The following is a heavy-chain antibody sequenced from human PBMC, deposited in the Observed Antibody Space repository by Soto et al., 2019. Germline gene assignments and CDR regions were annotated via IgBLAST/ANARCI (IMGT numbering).Heavy chain of an antibody. CDR2: IYYSGST. CDR1: GGSISSYY. V-gene: IGHV4-59*01. D-gene: IGHD6-13*01. CDR3: ARGLISQWAPYSSSWYTYYYYYMDV. J-gene: IGHJ6*03. Sequence: SETLSLTCTVSGGSISSYYWSWIRQPPGKGLEWIGYIYYSGSTNYNPSLKSRVTISVETSKNQFSLKLSSVTAADTAVYYCARGLISQWAPYSSSWYTYYYYYMDVWGKGTTVTVSS.